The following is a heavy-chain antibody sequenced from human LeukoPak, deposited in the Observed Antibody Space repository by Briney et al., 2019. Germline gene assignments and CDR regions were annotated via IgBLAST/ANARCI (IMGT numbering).Heavy chain of an antibody. CDR1: GGSISSYH. V-gene: IGHV4-59*01. Sequence: SETLSLTCTVSGGSISSYHWSWIRQPPGKGLECIGFIYYSGSTNYNPSLKSRVTISVDTSKNQFSLKLSSVTAADTAVYYCARARNYYDSSDYYYEGDAFDVWGQGTMVTVSS. D-gene: IGHD3-22*01. J-gene: IGHJ3*01. CDR3: ARARNYYDSSDYYYEGDAFDV. CDR2: IYYSGST.